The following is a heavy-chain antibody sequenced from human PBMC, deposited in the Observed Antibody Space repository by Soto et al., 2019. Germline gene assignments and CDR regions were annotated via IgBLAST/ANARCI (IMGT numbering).Heavy chain of an antibody. Sequence: SETLSLPCAVSGGSISSRGDSWSWIRQPPGKGLEWIGYIYHSGSTYYNPSLKSRVTISVDRSKNQFSLKLSSVTAADTAVYYCARVPGPWGQGTLVTVTP. CDR1: GGSISSRGDS. V-gene: IGHV4-30-2*01. CDR2: IYHSGST. CDR3: ARVPGP. J-gene: IGHJ5*02.